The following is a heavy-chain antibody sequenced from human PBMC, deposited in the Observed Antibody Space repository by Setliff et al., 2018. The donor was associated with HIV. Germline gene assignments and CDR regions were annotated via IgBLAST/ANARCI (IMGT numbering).Heavy chain of an antibody. CDR1: GGALSAYY. D-gene: IGHD3-10*01. CDR3: ARVEAPRGWEFRGPIDY. CDR2: ISHSGST. Sequence: PSETLSLTCAVYGGALSAYYWSWIRQSPGKGLEWIGEISHSGSTKYNPSLRSRVTISVDTSKNQFSLKLTSVNAADTAVYYCARVEAPRGWEFRGPIDYWGRGTLVTVSS. V-gene: IGHV4-34*01. J-gene: IGHJ4*02.